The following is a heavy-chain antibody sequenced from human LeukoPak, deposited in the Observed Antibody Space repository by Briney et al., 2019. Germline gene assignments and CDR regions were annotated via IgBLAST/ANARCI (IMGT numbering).Heavy chain of an antibody. Sequence: SVKVSCKVSGYTLTELSMHWVRPAPGKGIEWMGGFDPEDGETIYAQKFQGRVTMTEDTSTDTAYMELSSLRSEDTAVYYCATDHPTGSSGWYGDYWGQGTLVTVSS. D-gene: IGHD6-19*01. J-gene: IGHJ4*02. CDR2: FDPEDGET. V-gene: IGHV1-24*01. CDR3: ATDHPTGSSGWYGDY. CDR1: GYTLTELS.